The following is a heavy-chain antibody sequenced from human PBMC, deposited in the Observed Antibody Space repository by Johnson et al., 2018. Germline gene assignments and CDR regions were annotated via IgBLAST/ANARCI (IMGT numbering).Heavy chain of an antibody. J-gene: IGHJ6*03. CDR1: GFTFSSYW. V-gene: IGHV3-7*04. D-gene: IGHD2-21*01. CDR3: ARGKGGDYYYYMDV. Sequence: VQLVESGAEVKKPGESLKISCAASGFTFSSYWMSWVRQAPGKGLEWVANIKQDGSEKYYVDSVKGRLTISRDNAKNSLYLQMNSLRAEDTAVYYCARGKGGDYYYYMDVWGKGTTVTVSS. CDR2: IKQDGSEK.